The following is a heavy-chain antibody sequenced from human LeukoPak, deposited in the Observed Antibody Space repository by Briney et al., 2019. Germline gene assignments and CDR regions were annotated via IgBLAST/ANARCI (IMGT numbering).Heavy chain of an antibody. CDR2: IYEAGGEK. V-gene: IGHV3-7*01. CDR1: GFSVCAHL. Sequence: GGSLRHSRAPSGFSVCAHLMCGARAGLGGRGEWGANIYEAGGEKPYVDSVKGRYTISRNNPNNPMYMEMNSLRAEDTAVYYCGRWGVEAGIDDWGQGTLVIASS. CDR3: GRWGVEAGIDD. D-gene: IGHD6-13*01. J-gene: IGHJ4*02.